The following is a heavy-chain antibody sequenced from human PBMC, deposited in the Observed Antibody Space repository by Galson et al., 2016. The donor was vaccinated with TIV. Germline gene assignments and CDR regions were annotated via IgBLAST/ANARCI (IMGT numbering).Heavy chain of an antibody. Sequence: ETLSLTCSVSGGSVSGYHWSWIRQPPGKGLEWIGYIYRSGYTYDNPSPKSRVTISVDTSKNQFSLRLSSVTAADTAVYYCARAPYGENWYFDLWGRGTLVTVSS. V-gene: IGHV4-4*08. J-gene: IGHJ2*01. CDR3: ARAPYGENWYFDL. CDR2: IYRSGYT. CDR1: GGSVSGYH. D-gene: IGHD4-17*01.